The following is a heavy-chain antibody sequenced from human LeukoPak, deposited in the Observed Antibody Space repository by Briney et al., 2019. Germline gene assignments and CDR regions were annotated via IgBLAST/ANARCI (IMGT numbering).Heavy chain of an antibody. J-gene: IGHJ4*02. CDR1: GFTVSSNY. CDR3: ARDSGYDSY. CDR2: LYSGGST. V-gene: IGHV3-53*01. Sequence: GGFLRLSCAASGFTVSSNYMSWVRQAPGKGLEWVSVLYSGGSTYYADSVKGRFTISRDSSKNTLYLQMTSLRAEDTAVYYCARDSGYDSYWGQGTLVTVSS. D-gene: IGHD5-12*01.